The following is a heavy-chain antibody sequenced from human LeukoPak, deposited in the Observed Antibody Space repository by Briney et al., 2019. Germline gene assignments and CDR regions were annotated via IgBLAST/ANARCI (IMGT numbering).Heavy chain of an antibody. V-gene: IGHV5-51*01. CDR1: GYSFTSYW. CDR2: IYPGDSDT. D-gene: IGHD6-13*01. CDR3: ARLALDSSSWYSNWFDP. Sequence: GESLKISCKASGYSFTSYWIGWVRQMPGKGLEWMGIIYPGDSDTRYSPSFQGQVTISADKSISTAYLQWSSLKASDTAMYYCARLALDSSSWYSNWFDPWGQGTLVTVSS. J-gene: IGHJ5*02.